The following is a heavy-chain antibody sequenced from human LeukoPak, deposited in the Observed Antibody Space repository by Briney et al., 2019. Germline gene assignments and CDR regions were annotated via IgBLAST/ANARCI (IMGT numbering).Heavy chain of an antibody. J-gene: IGHJ6*03. CDR2: ISYDGSRK. Sequence: GGSLRLSCTGSGLTFSNYAMHWGRQAPGKGLEWVAVISYDGSRKDYTDSVKGRFTISRDNPKNTLYLQMNSLRAEDTAVYYGAREECFGSRCYSSNPTWYFYYMDVWGKGTTVTVSS. V-gene: IGHV3-30*04. CDR3: AREECFGSRCYSSNPTWYFYYMDV. CDR1: GLTFSNYA. D-gene: IGHD2-15*01.